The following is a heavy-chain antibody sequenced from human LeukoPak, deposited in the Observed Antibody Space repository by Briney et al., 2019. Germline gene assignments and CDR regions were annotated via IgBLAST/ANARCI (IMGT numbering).Heavy chain of an antibody. CDR2: MNPNIGNT. D-gene: IGHD3-22*01. CDR1: GYTFTSYD. V-gene: IGHV1-8*01. J-gene: IGHJ3*02. CDR3: ARVPYDSSGYYLADAFDI. Sequence: ASVKVSCKASGYTFTSYDINCVRQATGQGREWMGGMNPNIGNTAYAQKFQCRVTMTRNTSISTAYMELSSLRSEDTAVYYCARVPYDSSGYYLADAFDIWGQGTMVTVSS.